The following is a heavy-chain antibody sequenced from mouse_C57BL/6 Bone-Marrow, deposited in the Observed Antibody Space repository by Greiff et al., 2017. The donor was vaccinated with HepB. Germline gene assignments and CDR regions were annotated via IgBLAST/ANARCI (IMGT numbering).Heavy chain of an antibody. Sequence: EVQVVESGGGLVKPGGSLKLSCAASGFTFSDYGMHWVRQAPEKGLEWVAYISSGSSTIYYADTVKGRFTISRDNAKNTLFLQMTSLRSEDTAIYYCARWITTVVAHYAMDYWGQGTSVTVSS. V-gene: IGHV5-17*01. CDR3: ARWITTVVAHYAMDY. J-gene: IGHJ4*01. CDR1: GFTFSDYG. D-gene: IGHD1-1*01. CDR2: ISSGSSTI.